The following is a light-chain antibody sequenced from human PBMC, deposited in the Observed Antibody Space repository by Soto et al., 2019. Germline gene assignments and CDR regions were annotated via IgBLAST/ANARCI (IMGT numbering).Light chain of an antibody. J-gene: IGKJ1*01. Sequence: DIQMTQSPSTLSASVGDRVTITCRASQSISTWLAWYQQKPGKAPKVLIYKASSLESGAPSRFSGSGSGTEFTLTISSLQPDDFATYYCQQYNSYSRTFGQGTKVDIK. CDR2: KAS. V-gene: IGKV1-5*03. CDR3: QQYNSYSRT. CDR1: QSISTW.